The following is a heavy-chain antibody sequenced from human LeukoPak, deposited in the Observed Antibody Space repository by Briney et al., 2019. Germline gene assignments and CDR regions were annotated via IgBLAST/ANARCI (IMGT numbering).Heavy chain of an antibody. V-gene: IGHV3-7*01. CDR2: VKPDGSEK. CDR3: ANLWEMGY. J-gene: IGHJ4*02. D-gene: IGHD5-24*01. Sequence: GGSLRLSCAASGFSFSDYWMSWVRQAPGKGLEWVANVKPDGSEKYYVDSVKGRFTISRDNARNSLYLQMDSLRAEDTAVYYCANLWEMGYWGQGTLVTVSS. CDR1: GFSFSDYW.